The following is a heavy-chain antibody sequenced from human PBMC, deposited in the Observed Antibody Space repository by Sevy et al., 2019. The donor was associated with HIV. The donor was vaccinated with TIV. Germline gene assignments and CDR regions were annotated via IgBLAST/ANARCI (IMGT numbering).Heavy chain of an antibody. Sequence: GGSLRLSCEASGLTFNNYAMTWVRQVPGKRLEWVSGISGSGTTTYYADSVKRRFTISRDNSKNTLYLQMKSLRAEDTAVYFCAKEGCSGGRWYGGFDYWGQGTLVTVSS. J-gene: IGHJ4*02. CDR2: ISGSGTTT. CDR3: AKEGCSGGRWYGGFDY. V-gene: IGHV3-23*01. CDR1: GLTFNNYA. D-gene: IGHD2-15*01.